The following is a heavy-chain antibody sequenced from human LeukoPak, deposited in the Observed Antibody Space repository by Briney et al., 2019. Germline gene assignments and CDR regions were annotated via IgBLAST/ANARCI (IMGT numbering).Heavy chain of an antibody. Sequence: PGRSLRLSCAASGFTFSSYWMSWVRQAPGKGLEWVANIKQDGSEKYYVDSVKGRFTISRDNAKNSLYLQMNSLRAEDTAVYYCARDLRTGSSFPGDNWFDPWGQGTLVTVSS. CDR2: IKQDGSEK. D-gene: IGHD3-10*01. CDR1: GFTFSSYW. CDR3: ARDLRTGSSFPGDNWFDP. V-gene: IGHV3-7*01. J-gene: IGHJ5*02.